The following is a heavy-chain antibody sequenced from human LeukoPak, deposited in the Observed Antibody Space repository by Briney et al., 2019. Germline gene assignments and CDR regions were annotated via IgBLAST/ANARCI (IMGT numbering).Heavy chain of an antibody. Sequence: GGSLRLSCAASGFTFSSYEMNWVRQAPGKGLEWVSYISSSGSTIYYADSVKGRFTIARDNAKNSLYLQLNSLRAEDTAVYYCARDRASDYKNGLMLFDYWGKGTLVTVSS. CDR3: ARDRASDYKNGLMLFDY. D-gene: IGHD2-8*01. CDR1: GFTFSSYE. CDR2: ISSSGSTI. V-gene: IGHV3-48*03. J-gene: IGHJ4*02.